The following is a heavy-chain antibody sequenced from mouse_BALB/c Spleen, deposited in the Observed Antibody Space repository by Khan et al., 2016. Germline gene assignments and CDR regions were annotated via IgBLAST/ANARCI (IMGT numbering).Heavy chain of an antibody. J-gene: IGHJ4*01. V-gene: IGHV14-3*02. CDR1: GFNIKDTY. CDR2: IDPANDNT. Sequence: VQLQQSGAELVKPGASVKLSCTASGFNIKDTYMHWVKQRPEQGLEWIGRIDPANDNTKYDPKFQGKATITADTSSNTAYLQLSSLTSEDTAVCYGASTSKGYYGALDYWGQGTSVPVSS. CDR3: ASTSKGYYGALDY. D-gene: IGHD1-1*01.